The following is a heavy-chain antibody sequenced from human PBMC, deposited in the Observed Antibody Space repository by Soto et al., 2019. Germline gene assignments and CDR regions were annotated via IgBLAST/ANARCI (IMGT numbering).Heavy chain of an antibody. CDR3: ARVDSGYSSSWYGNYYGMDV. D-gene: IGHD6-13*01. V-gene: IGHV1-18*01. Sequence: ASVQVSFKASGYTFTSYGIIWVRPAPGQGLEWMGWISAYNGNTNYAQKLQGRVTMTTDTSTSTAYMELRSLRSDDTAVYYCARVDSGYSSSWYGNYYGMDVWGQGTTVTVSS. CDR1: GYTFTSYG. CDR2: ISAYNGNT. J-gene: IGHJ6*02.